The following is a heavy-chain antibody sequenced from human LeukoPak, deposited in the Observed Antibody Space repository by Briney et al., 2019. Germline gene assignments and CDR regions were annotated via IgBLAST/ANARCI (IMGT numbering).Heavy chain of an antibody. CDR2: INSDGSST. J-gene: IGHJ4*02. CDR3: ARAMIGEPYFFDY. D-gene: IGHD3-22*01. Sequence: PGGSLRLSCAASGFTFSSYEMNWVRQAPGKGLVWVSRINSDGSSTSYADSVKGRFTISRDNAKNTLYLQMNSLRAEDTAVYYCARAMIGEPYFFDYWGQGTLVTVSS. CDR1: GFTFSSYE. V-gene: IGHV3-74*01.